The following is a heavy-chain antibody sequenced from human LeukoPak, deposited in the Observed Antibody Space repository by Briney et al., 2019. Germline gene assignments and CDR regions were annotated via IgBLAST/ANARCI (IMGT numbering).Heavy chain of an antibody. D-gene: IGHD5-18*01. V-gene: IGHV3-21*01. CDR2: ISSSSSYI. CDR3: ARNKKGDRYTYGHDY. J-gene: IGHJ4*02. Sequence: KAGGSLRLSCAASGFTFSSYSMNWVRQAPGKGLEWVSSISSSSSYIYYADSMKGRFTISRDNAKNSLHLQMNSLRAEDTAVYYCARNKKGDRYTYGHDYWGQGTLVTVSS. CDR1: GFTFSSYS.